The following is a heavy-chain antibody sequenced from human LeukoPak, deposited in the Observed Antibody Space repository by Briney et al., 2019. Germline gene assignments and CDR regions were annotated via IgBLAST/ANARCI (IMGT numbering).Heavy chain of an antibody. Sequence: QPGRSLRLSCAASGFTFSSHGMHGVRQAPGKGLEWVAVIWYDGSNKYYADSVKGRFTISRDNSKNTLYLQMNSLRAEDTAVYYCAKAQKDYGDYVIDYWGQGTLVTVSS. D-gene: IGHD4-17*01. CDR2: IWYDGSNK. CDR1: GFTFSSHG. CDR3: AKAQKDYGDYVIDY. V-gene: IGHV3-33*06. J-gene: IGHJ4*02.